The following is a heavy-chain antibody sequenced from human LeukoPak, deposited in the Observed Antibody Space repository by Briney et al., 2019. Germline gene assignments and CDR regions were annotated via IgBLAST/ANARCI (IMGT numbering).Heavy chain of an antibody. CDR2: INGGGSTM. D-gene: IGHD2-21*02. Sequence: PGRSLRLSCAASGFTFSSYEMNWVRRAPGKGLEWVAYINGGGSTMYYADSVKGRFTISRDNAKNSLYLQMNSVRDEDTAVYFCARDSWARHDVGVTALTFDYWGQGILVTVSS. CDR1: GFTFSSYE. CDR3: ARDSWARHDVGVTALTFDY. J-gene: IGHJ4*02. V-gene: IGHV3-48*03.